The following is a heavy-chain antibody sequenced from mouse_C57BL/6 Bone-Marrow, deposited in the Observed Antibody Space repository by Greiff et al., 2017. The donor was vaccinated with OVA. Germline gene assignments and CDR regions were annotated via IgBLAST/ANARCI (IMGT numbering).Heavy chain of an antibody. Sequence: EVKLVESGGDLVKPGGSLKLSCAASGFTFSSYGMSWVRQTPDKRLEWVATISSGGSYTYYPDSVKGRFTISRDNAKNTLYLQMSSLKSEDTAKYYCARHSRAMDYWGQGTSVTVSS. V-gene: IGHV5-6*01. J-gene: IGHJ4*01. CDR2: ISSGGSYT. CDR1: GFTFSSYG. CDR3: ARHSRAMDY.